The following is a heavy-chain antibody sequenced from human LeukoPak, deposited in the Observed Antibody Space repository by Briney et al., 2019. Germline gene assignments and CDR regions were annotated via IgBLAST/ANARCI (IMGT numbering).Heavy chain of an antibody. V-gene: IGHV1-2*02. CDR1: GYTFTGYY. D-gene: IGHD3-9*01. CDR3: ARDDYDILTGYYKGLDY. Sequence: ASVKVSCTASGYTFTGYYMHWVRQAPGHGLEWMGWINPNSGGTNYAQKFQGRVTITRDTSISTAYMELSRLRSDDTAVYYCARDDYDILTGYYKGLDYWGQGTLVTVSS. CDR2: INPNSGGT. J-gene: IGHJ4*02.